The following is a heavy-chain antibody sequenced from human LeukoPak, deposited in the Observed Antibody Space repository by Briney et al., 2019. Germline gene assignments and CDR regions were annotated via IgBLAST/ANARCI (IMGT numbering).Heavy chain of an antibody. D-gene: IGHD1-26*01. CDR1: GGSISSGGYS. V-gene: IGHV4-30-2*01. CDR3: ASLVGATSAFDY. J-gene: IGHJ4*02. Sequence: SQTLSLTCAVSGGSISSGGYSWSWIRQPPGKGLEWIVYIYHSGSTYYNPSLKSRVTISVDRSKNQFSLKLSSVTAADTAVYYCASLVGATSAFDYWGQGTLVTVSS. CDR2: IYHSGST.